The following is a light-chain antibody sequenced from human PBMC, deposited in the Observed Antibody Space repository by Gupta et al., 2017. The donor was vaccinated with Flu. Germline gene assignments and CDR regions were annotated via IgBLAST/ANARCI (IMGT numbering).Light chain of an antibody. CDR3: QAWDKKTPI. Sequence: SYELTQPPSVSVSSGQTATITCSGDKLGDKFACWYQQKPGQSPVVVIHQDTKRPAGIPERFSGSNSGNTATLTISGTQALDEADYYCQAWDKKTPIFGGGTKLTVL. V-gene: IGLV3-1*01. CDR1: KLGDKF. J-gene: IGLJ2*01. CDR2: QDT.